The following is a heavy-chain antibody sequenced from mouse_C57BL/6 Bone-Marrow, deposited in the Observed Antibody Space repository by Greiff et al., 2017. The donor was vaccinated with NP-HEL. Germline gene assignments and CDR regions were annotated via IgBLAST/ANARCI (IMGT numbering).Heavy chain of an antibody. CDR3: ARPDGSNYAVDY. V-gene: IGHV1-59*01. Sequence: QVQLQQPGAELVRPGTSVKLSCKASGYTFTSYWMHWVQQRPGQGLEWIGVIDPSASYTNYNYKFKGKATLTVDTSYRTAYMQLSSLTSEDASVYYCARPDGSNYAVDYWGQGTSVTVTS. CDR2: IDPSASYT. D-gene: IGHD1-1*01. CDR1: GYTFTSYW. J-gene: IGHJ4*01.